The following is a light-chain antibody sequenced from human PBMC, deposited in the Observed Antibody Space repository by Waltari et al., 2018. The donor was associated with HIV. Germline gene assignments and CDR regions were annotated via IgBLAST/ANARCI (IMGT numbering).Light chain of an antibody. J-gene: IGLJ2*01. Sequence: SYEVTQPPSVSVSPGQTASITCSGHKLGNKYTAWYQQKPGQSPVLVIYEDNKRRSGTPELFSGSNSGDTATLTISGTQAIDEADYYCQAWDSSTVVFGGGTRLTVL. CDR1: KLGNKY. CDR2: EDN. V-gene: IGLV3-1*01. CDR3: QAWDSSTVV.